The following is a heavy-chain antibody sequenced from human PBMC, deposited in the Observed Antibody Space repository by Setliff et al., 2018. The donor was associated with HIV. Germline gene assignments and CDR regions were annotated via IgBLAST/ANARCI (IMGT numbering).Heavy chain of an antibody. V-gene: IGHV1-2*02. CDR1: GYTFTAHH. J-gene: IGHJ4*02. Sequence: ASVKVSCKSSGYTFTAHHIHWVRQAPGQGPEWMGWIIPKSGETSYAEKFRGRVTMTRDTSLSTAYMELSWLTSDDTAVYYCARVVDRDYDFWSAYEYWGQGTLVTAPQ. CDR3: ARVVDRDYDFWSAYEY. D-gene: IGHD3-3*01. CDR2: IIPKSGET.